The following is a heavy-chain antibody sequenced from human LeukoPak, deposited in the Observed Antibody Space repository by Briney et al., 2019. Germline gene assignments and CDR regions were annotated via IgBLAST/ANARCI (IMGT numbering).Heavy chain of an antibody. V-gene: IGHV4-34*01. CDR3: ARFSKITRGDWGDAFDI. Sequence: SETLSLTCSVYGGSFSDYFWGWIRQAPGECLEWIGEINEGGSTNYNPAFMTRVVVTVDRSKNDFSLTMNFVTAADTAVYYCARFSKITRGDWGDAFDIWGQGTTVIVSS. CDR1: GGSFSDYF. J-gene: IGHJ3*02. D-gene: IGHD2-21*01. CDR2: INEGGST.